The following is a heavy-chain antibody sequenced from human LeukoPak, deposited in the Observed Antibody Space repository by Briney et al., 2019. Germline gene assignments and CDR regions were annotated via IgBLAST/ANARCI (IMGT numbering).Heavy chain of an antibody. CDR1: GFTFSSYE. V-gene: IGHV3-48*03. J-gene: IGHJ6*02. CDR2: ISSSGNTI. D-gene: IGHD2-2*02. CDR3: AREEPAGIDLFYYYGMDV. Sequence: GGSLRLSCAASGFTFSSYEMNWVRQAPGKGLGWVSYISSSGNTIYYADSVKGRFTMSRDNAKNSLYLQMNSLRAEDTAVYYCAREEPAGIDLFYYYGMDVWGQGTTVTVSS.